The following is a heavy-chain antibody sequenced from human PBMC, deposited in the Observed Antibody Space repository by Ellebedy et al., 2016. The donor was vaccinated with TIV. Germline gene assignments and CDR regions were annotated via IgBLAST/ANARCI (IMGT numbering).Heavy chain of an antibody. CDR3: ARRGSYGDYAVQVNSWFDR. V-gene: IGHV3-7*01. Sequence: GGSLRLSCVASGFSFRSYWMSWVRQAPGKGLEWVANIYQDGSAQYYAASVKGRFTISRDNAKYSLFLQMNSLRVEATAVYYCARRGSYGDYAVQVNSWFDRWGRGTLVSVSS. D-gene: IGHD4-17*01. CDR2: IYQDGSAQ. CDR1: GFSFRSYW. J-gene: IGHJ5*02.